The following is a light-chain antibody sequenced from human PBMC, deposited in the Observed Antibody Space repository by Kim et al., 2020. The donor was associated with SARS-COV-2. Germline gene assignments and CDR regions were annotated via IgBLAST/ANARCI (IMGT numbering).Light chain of an antibody. CDR3: QQRSEWPQT. V-gene: IGKV3-11*01. CDR2: EAS. CDR1: QSISSW. Sequence: EVILTQSPATLSLSPGERATLSCRASQSISSWLAWYQQKPGQAPRLLIYEASNRATGIPARFSGSGSGTDFTLTISSLEPEDFAVYYCQQRSEWPQTFGRGTKLEIK. J-gene: IGKJ2*01.